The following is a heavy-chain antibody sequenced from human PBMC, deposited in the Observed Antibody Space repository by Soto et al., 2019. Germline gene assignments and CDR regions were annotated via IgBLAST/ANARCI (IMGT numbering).Heavy chain of an antibody. J-gene: IGHJ6*02. CDR3: ARLGYCRGGSCYVHYYYGMDV. CDR1: GFTFSSYW. D-gene: IGHD2-15*01. Sequence: GGSLRLSCAASGFTFSSYWMSWVRQAPGKGLEWVANIKQDGSEKYYVDSVKGRFTISRDNAKNSLYLQMNSLRAEDTAVYYCARLGYCRGGSCYVHYYYGMDVWGQGTTVTVPS. V-gene: IGHV3-7*03. CDR2: IKQDGSEK.